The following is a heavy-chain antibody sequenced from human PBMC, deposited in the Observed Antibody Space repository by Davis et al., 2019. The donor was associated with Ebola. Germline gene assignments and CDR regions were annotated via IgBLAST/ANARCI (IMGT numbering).Heavy chain of an antibody. CDR3: ARTGYYGSGSYYYYYYGMDV. V-gene: IGHV4-59*01. J-gene: IGHJ6*02. Sequence: GSLRLSCTVSGGSISSYYWSWIRQPPGKGLEWIGYIYYSGSTNYNPSLKSRVTISVDTSKSQFSLKLSSVTAADTAVYYCARTGYYGSGSYYYYYYGMDVWGQGTTVTVSS. CDR2: IYYSGST. CDR1: GGSISSYY. D-gene: IGHD3-10*01.